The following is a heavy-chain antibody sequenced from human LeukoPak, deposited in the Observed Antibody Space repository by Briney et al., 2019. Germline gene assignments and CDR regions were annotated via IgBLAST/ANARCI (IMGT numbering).Heavy chain of an antibody. CDR3: ARENSGSYREFDY. J-gene: IGHJ4*02. Sequence: SETLSLTCTVSGSSISSYYWSWIRQPAGKGLEWIGRIYTSGSTNYNASLKSRVSMSVDTSKNQFSLKLSSVTAADTAVFYCARENSGSYREFDYWGQGTLVTVSS. V-gene: IGHV4-4*07. D-gene: IGHD1-26*01. CDR1: GSSISSYY. CDR2: IYTSGST.